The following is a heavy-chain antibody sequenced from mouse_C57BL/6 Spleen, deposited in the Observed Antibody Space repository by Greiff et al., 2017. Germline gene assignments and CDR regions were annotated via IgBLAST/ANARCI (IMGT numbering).Heavy chain of an antibody. Sequence: QVQLKESGPELVKPGASVKISCKASGYAFSSSWMNWVKQRPGTGLEWIGRIYPGDGDTNYNGKFKGKATLTADKSSSTAYMQLSSLTSEDSAVYFCAKGEGGNYYAMDYWGQGTSVTVSS. CDR1: GYAFSSSW. J-gene: IGHJ4*01. CDR2: IYPGDGDT. CDR3: AKGEGGNYYAMDY. V-gene: IGHV1-82*01.